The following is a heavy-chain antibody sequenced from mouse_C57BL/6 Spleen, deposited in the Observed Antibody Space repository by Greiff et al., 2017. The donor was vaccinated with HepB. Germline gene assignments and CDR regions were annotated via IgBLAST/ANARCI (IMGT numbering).Heavy chain of an antibody. J-gene: IGHJ4*01. Sequence: EVMLVESGGGLVKPGGSLKLSCAASGFTFSSYAMSWVRQTPEKRLEWVATISDGGSYTYYPDNVKGRFTISRDNAKNNLYLQMSHLKSEDTAMYYCARDGGLGGYYAMDYWGQGTSVTVSS. CDR2: ISDGGSYT. D-gene: IGHD2-2*01. CDR1: GFTFSSYA. CDR3: ARDGGLGGYYAMDY. V-gene: IGHV5-4*01.